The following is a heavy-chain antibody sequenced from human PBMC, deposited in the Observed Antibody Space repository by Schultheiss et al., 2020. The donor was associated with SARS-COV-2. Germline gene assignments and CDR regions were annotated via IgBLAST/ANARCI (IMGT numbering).Heavy chain of an antibody. V-gene: IGHV1-18*01. J-gene: IGHJ6*02. Sequence: GESLKISCKASGGTFSSYAISWVRQAPGQGLEWMGWISAYNGNTNYAQKLQGRVTMTRDTSISTAYMELSRLRSDDTAVYYCASYGMDVWGQGTTVTVSS. CDR1: GGTFSSYA. CDR2: ISAYNGNT. CDR3: ASYGMDV.